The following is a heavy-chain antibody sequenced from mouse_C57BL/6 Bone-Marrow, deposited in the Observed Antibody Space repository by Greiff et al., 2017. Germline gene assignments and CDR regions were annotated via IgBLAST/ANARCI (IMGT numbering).Heavy chain of an antibody. CDR1: GFTFSSYG. D-gene: IGHD1-1*01. V-gene: IGHV5-6*01. CDR3: ARHGDYDGGSYWYFDV. J-gene: IGHJ1*03. CDR2: ISSGGSYT. Sequence: DVHLVESGGDLVKPGGSLKLSCAASGFTFSSYGMSWVRQTPDKRLEWVATISSGGSYTYYPDSVKGRFTISRDNAKNALYLQMSSLKSEDTAMYYCARHGDYDGGSYWYFDVWGTGTTVTVSS.